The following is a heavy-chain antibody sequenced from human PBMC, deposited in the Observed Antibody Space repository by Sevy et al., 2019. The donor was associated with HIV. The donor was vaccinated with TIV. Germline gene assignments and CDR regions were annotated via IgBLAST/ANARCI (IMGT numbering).Heavy chain of an antibody. J-gene: IGHJ6*02. D-gene: IGHD6-13*01. CDR1: DGSISSSSYY. CDR2: IYYSGST. Sequence: SETLSLTCTVSDGSISSSSYYWGWIRQPPGKGLEWIGSIYYSGSTYYNPSLKSRVTISVDTSKNQFSLKLSSVTAADTAVYYCARQVIAAAATHYYGMDVWGQGTTVTVSS. CDR3: ARQVIAAAATHYYGMDV. V-gene: IGHV4-39*01.